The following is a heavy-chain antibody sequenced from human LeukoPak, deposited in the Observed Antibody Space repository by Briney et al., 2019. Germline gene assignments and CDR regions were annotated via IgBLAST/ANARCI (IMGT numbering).Heavy chain of an antibody. V-gene: IGHV3-21*01. CDR1: GFTFSSHW. Sequence: GGSLRLSCAGSGFTFSSHWIGWVRQAPGKGLEWVSSISSSTSYIYYADSVKGRFTISKDNAKNSLYLQMNSLRAEDTAVYYCARAGGSTVSHSDYWGQGTLVTVSS. CDR2: ISSSTSYI. J-gene: IGHJ4*02. D-gene: IGHD4-17*01. CDR3: ARAGGSTVSHSDY.